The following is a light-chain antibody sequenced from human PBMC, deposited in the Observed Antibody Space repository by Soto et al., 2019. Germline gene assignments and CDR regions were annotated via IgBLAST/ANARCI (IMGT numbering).Light chain of an antibody. CDR1: QSVSSSY. J-gene: IGKJ1*01. V-gene: IGKV3-20*01. CDR2: GVS. Sequence: IVLTQSPGTLSLSPGERATLSCRASQSVSSSYLAWYQQKPGQAPRLLIYGVSTRATGIPDRFSGSGSATDFTLTISRLEPEDSAVYYCQQYGSSPLTFGQGTKVEIK. CDR3: QQYGSSPLT.